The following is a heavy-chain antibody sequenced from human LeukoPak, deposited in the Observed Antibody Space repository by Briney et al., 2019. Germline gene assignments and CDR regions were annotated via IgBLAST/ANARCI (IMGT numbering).Heavy chain of an antibody. D-gene: IGHD3-10*01. CDR2: IYYSGGT. Sequence: SETLSLTCTVSGGSISSYYWSWIRQPPGKGLEWIGYIYYSGGTYYNPSLKSRVTISVDTSKNQFSLKLSSVTAADTAVYYCARLPAIRVRGVIYVGSSGMDVWGQGTTVTVSS. CDR3: ARLPAIRVRGVIYVGSSGMDV. V-gene: IGHV4-59*08. J-gene: IGHJ6*02. CDR1: GGSISSYY.